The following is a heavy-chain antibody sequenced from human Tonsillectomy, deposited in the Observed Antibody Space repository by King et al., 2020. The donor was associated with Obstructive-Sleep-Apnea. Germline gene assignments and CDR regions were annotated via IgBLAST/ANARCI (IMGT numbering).Heavy chain of an antibody. V-gene: IGHV3-23*04. CDR3: AKTQCSGGSCAYFDY. CDR2: ISGSGGST. CDR1: GFTFSSDA. J-gene: IGHJ4*02. D-gene: IGHD2-15*01. Sequence: VQLVESGGGLVQPGGSLRLSCAASGFTFSSDAMSWVRQAPGEGLEWVLAISGSGGSTYYAASVKGRFTISRDKSKTTLYLQVSSLRAEDTAVYYCAKTQCSGGSCAYFDYWGQGTLVTVSS.